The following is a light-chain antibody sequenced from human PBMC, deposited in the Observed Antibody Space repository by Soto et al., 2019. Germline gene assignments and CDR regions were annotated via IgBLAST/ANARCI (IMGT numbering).Light chain of an antibody. V-gene: IGKV1-39*01. CDR2: GAS. CDR1: QSISIY. CDR3: QQSYSTPYT. J-gene: IGKJ2*01. Sequence: DIHMTQSPSSLSASVGDRVTITCRASQSISIYLNWYQQKPGKAPKLLIYGASSLQSGVPSRFSGSGSGTHFTLIISSLQPEDFATYYCQQSYSTPYTFGQGTNVEIK.